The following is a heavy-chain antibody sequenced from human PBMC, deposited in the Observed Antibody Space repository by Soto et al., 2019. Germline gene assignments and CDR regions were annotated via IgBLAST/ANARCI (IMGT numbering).Heavy chain of an antibody. V-gene: IGHV3-30*03. Sequence: QVHLVESEGGVVLPGRSLRLSCADSGFTFSSYAMHWVRQAPGKGLEWVAIISDDGSSKHYADSVNGRFTISRDNSKNTLYLQMNSLRGEDTAVYYCTRWVYCRSTTCSPGMDVWGQGTSVTVSS. J-gene: IGHJ6*02. CDR1: GFTFSSYA. CDR2: ISDDGSSK. CDR3: TRWVYCRSTTCSPGMDV. D-gene: IGHD2-2*01.